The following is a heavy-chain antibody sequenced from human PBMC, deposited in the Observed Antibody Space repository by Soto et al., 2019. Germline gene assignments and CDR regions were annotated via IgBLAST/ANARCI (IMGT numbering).Heavy chain of an antibody. CDR2: ISGDGRTT. V-gene: IGHV3-74*01. CDR1: GLSFSSHW. Sequence: GGSLRLSCAASGLSFSSHWMNWVRQAPGKGLVWVSRISGDGRTTSHADSVKGRFTIPRDNAKNTLYLQVNSLRVEDTAVYYCARGVPNCSSSSCYFDFWGQGILVTVSS. D-gene: IGHD2-2*01. J-gene: IGHJ4*02. CDR3: ARGVPNCSSSSCYFDF.